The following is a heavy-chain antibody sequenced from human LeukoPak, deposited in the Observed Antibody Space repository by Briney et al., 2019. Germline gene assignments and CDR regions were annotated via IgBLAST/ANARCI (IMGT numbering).Heavy chain of an antibody. CDR2: IIPIFGTA. CDR1: GGTFISYA. D-gene: IGHD3-9*01. CDR3: ARALYYDILTGYSHFDY. Sequence: SVKVSCKASGGTFISYAISWVRQAPGQGLEWMGGIIPIFGTANYAQKFQGRVTITADKSTSTAYMELSSLRSEDTAVYYCARALYYDILTGYSHFDYWGQGTLVTVSS. J-gene: IGHJ4*02. V-gene: IGHV1-69*06.